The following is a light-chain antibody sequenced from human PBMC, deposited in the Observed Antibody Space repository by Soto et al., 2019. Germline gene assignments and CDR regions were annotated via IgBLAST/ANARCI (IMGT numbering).Light chain of an antibody. J-gene: IGKJ1*01. CDR2: TAS. Sequence: TQLTQSPSSLSASVGDRVTITCRASQGISSYLAWYQQKPGKAPKLLIYTASSLQSGVPSRFSGSRSGTDFTLTISSLQPEDFATYYCQQSSTARAFGQGTKVDI. CDR3: QQSSTARA. V-gene: IGKV1-39*01. CDR1: QGISSY.